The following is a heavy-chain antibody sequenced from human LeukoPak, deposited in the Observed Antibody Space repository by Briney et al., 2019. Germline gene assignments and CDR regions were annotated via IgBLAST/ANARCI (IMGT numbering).Heavy chain of an antibody. CDR1: GFTFSSYG. D-gene: IGHD3-10*01. J-gene: IGHJ6*02. V-gene: IGHV3-33*01. CDR2: IWYDGSNK. CDR3: ARDFGPPSNGMDV. Sequence: GGTLRLSCAASGFTFSSYGMHWVRQAAGKGLEWVAVIWYDGSNKYYADSVKGRFTISRDNSKNTLYLQMNSLRAEDTAVYYCARDFGPPSNGMDVWGQGTTVTVSS.